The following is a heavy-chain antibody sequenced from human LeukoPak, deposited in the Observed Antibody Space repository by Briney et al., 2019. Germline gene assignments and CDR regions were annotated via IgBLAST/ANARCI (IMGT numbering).Heavy chain of an antibody. CDR2: IYYSGST. D-gene: IGHD4-23*01. CDR1: GGSISSSSYY. V-gene: IGHV4-39*01. CDR3: ARRRTATVDFDY. J-gene: IGHJ4*02. Sequence: TASETLSLTCTVSGGSISSSSYYWGWIRQPPGRGLEWIGSIYYSGSTYYNPSLKSRVTISVDTSKNQFSLKLTSVTAADTAVYYCARRRTATVDFDYWGQGTLVTVSS.